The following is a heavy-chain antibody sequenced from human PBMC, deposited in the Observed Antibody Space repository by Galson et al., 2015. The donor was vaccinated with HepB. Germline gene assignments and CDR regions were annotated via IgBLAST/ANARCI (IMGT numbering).Heavy chain of an antibody. V-gene: IGHV5-51*01. D-gene: IGHD2/OR15-2a*01. CDR3: AGRNSGLGYFDL. CDR2: IYPGDSDT. Sequence: QSGAEVKKPGESLKISCKGSGYSFSNYWIGWVRQMPGKGLEWMGIIYPGDSDTRYSPSFQGQVTISADKSITTAYLQWSGLKASDTAIYYCAGRNSGLGYFDLWGRGTLVTVSS. CDR1: GYSFSNYW. J-gene: IGHJ2*01.